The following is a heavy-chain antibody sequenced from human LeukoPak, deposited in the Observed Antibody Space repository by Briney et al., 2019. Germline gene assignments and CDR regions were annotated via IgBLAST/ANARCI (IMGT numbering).Heavy chain of an antibody. J-gene: IGHJ4*02. V-gene: IGHV4-34*01. Sequence: SETLSLICAVYGGSFSGYYWSWIRQPPGKGLEWIGEINHSGSTNYNPSLKSRVTISVDTSKNQFSLKLSSVTAADTAIYYCAKSFSETERATITAYWGQGTLVTVSS. D-gene: IGHD5-24*01. CDR1: GGSFSGYY. CDR3: AKSFSETERATITAY. CDR2: INHSGST.